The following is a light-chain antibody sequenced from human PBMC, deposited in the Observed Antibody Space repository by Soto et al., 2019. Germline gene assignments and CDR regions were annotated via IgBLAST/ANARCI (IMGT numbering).Light chain of an antibody. V-gene: IGLV2-14*03. CDR2: DVT. J-gene: IGLJ2*01. Sequence: QSALTQPGSVSGSPGQSITISCTGTSSDVGSYNFVSWYQHHPGKVPKLMIYDVTDRASGVPNRFSGSKSGNTAFLTISGLQAEDEADYYCNSYTSNCTQVFGTGTKLTVL. CDR3: NSYTSNCTQV. CDR1: SSDVGSYNF.